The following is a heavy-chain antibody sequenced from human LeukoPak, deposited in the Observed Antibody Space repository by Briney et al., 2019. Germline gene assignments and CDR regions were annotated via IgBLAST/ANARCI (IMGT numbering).Heavy chain of an antibody. D-gene: IGHD3-3*01. J-gene: IGHJ6*02. CDR2: ISSSSTYI. V-gene: IGHV3-21*01. CDR1: GFTFRSYS. Sequence: GGSLRLSCAASGFTFRSYSMNWVRQAPGKGLEWVSSISSSSTYIYYADSVKGRFIISRDNAKNSLYLQMNSLRAEVTAVYYCARPHPRTVFGVFSYYYGMDVWGQGTTVTVSS. CDR3: ARPHPRTVFGVFSYYYGMDV.